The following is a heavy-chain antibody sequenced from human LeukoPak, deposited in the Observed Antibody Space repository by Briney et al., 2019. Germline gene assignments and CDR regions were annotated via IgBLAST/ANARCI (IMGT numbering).Heavy chain of an antibody. CDR3: AKLRRGEGFDP. V-gene: IGHV3-7*03. J-gene: IGHJ5*02. CDR2: IKPDGGEK. D-gene: IGHD3-16*01. Sequence: PGGSLRLSCAASGFTFSSYMMTWVRQAPGKGLEWVANIKPDGGEKFYVDSVRGRFTISRDNAKNSLYLQMNSLRAEDTAVYYCAKLRRGEGFDPWGQGTLVTVSS. CDR1: GFTFSSYM.